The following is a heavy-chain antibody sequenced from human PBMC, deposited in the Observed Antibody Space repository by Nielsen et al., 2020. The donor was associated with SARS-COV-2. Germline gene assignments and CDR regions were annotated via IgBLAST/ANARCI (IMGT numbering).Heavy chain of an antibody. CDR3: ARSTKRATYYYDSSGYQGYFY. CDR2: INHSGST. CDR1: GGSFSGYY. V-gene: IGHV4-34*01. Sequence: SETLSLTCAVCGGSFSGYYWSWIRQPPGKGLEWIGEINHSGSTNYNPSLKGRVTISVDTSKNQFSLKLSSVTAADTAVYYCARSTKRATYYYDSSGYQGYFYWGQGTLVTVSS. J-gene: IGHJ4*02. D-gene: IGHD3-22*01.